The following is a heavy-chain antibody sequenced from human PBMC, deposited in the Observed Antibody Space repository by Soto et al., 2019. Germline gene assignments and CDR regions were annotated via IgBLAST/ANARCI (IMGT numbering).Heavy chain of an antibody. V-gene: IGHV3-53*02. J-gene: IGHJ6*02. D-gene: IGHD2-2*01. CDR3: ARVVPAAIMYYYGMDV. CDR1: GFTVSSNY. Sequence: VQLVETGGGLIQPGGSLRLSCAASGFTVSSNYMSWVRQAPGKGLEWVSVIYNIGTTYYADSVKGRFTISRDNSKNTLYLQMNSLRAEDTAVYYCARVVPAAIMYYYGMDVWGQGTTVTVSS. CDR2: IYNIGTT.